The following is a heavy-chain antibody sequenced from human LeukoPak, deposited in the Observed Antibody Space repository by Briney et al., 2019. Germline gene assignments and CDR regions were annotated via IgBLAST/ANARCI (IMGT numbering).Heavy chain of an antibody. D-gene: IGHD6-6*01. CDR3: ARGRKQAAQYYFDY. V-gene: IGHV4-34*01. CDR1: GGSFSGYY. Sequence: SETLSLTCAVYGGSFSGYYWSWIRQPPGKGLEWIGEINHSGSTNYNPSLKSRVTISVDTSKNQFSLKLSSVTAADKAVYYCARGRKQAAQYYFDYWGQGTLVTVSS. CDR2: INHSGST. J-gene: IGHJ4*02.